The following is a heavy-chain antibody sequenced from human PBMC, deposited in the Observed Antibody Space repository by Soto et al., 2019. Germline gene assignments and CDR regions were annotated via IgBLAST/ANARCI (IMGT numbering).Heavy chain of an antibody. CDR2: INAGNGNT. Sequence: QVQLVQSGADVKKPGASVKVSCKASGYTFTSYAMHWVRQAPGQRLEWMGWINAGNGNTKYSQKFQGRVTITRDTSASTAYMELSSLRSDDTAVYYCARDRTTVTRSGSYYLYMDVWGKGHTVTVSS. V-gene: IGHV1-3*01. D-gene: IGHD4-17*01. CDR3: ARDRTTVTRSGSYYLYMDV. CDR1: GYTFTSYA. J-gene: IGHJ6*03.